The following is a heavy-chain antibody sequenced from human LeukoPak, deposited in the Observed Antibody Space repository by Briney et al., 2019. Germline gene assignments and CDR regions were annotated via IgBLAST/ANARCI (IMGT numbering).Heavy chain of an antibody. CDR3: ARGSLWSTGTFDY. J-gene: IGHJ4*02. V-gene: IGHV1-2*02. CDR1: GYTFTGYY. CDR2: INPNSGGT. D-gene: IGHD4-17*01. Sequence: GASVKVSCKASGYTFTGYYMHWVRQAPGQGLEWMGWINPNSGGTNYAQKFQGRVTMTRDTSISTAYMELSRLRSDDTAVYYCARGSLWSTGTFDYWGQGTLVTVSS.